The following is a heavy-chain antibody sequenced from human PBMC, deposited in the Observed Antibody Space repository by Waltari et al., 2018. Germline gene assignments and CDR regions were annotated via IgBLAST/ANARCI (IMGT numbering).Heavy chain of an antibody. CDR1: GVSVSGYF. J-gene: IGHJ4*03. CDR3: ALWESGWRAFRF. CDR2: IRHTGDT. D-gene: IGHD6-19*01. V-gene: IGHV4-59*08. Sequence: QVQLQESGPGLAKSSETLSLTCPVSGVSVSGYFWNWIRQAPGKGPEWIGYIRHTGDTKQNPSLKSRVTMSVDTSRNDFSLRLSSVTAADTAVYYCALWESGWRAFRFWGQGTLGTVSS.